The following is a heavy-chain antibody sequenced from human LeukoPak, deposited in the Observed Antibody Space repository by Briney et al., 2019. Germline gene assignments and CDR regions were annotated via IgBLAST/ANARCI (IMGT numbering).Heavy chain of an antibody. CDR1: GGSFSGYC. J-gene: IGHJ4*02. CDR2: INHSGST. CDR3: ARHSSSWYYFDY. Sequence: SETLSLTCAVYGGSFSGYCRSWIRQPPGKGLEWIGEINHSGSTNYNPSLKSRVTISVDTSKNQFSLKLSSVTAADTAVYYCARHSSSWYYFDYWGQGTLVTVSS. D-gene: IGHD6-13*01. V-gene: IGHV4-34*01.